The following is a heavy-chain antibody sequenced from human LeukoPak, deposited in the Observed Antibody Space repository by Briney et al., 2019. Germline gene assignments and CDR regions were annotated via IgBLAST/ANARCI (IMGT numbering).Heavy chain of an antibody. Sequence: GGSLRLSCAASGFTFSSYGMHWVRQAPGKGLEWVAVISYDGSNKYYADSVKGRFTISRDNSKNTLYLQMNSLRAEDTAVYYCAKGTMVRGAPYDYWGQGTLATVSS. J-gene: IGHJ4*02. CDR2: ISYDGSNK. V-gene: IGHV3-30*18. CDR1: GFTFSSYG. CDR3: AKGTMVRGAPYDY. D-gene: IGHD3-10*01.